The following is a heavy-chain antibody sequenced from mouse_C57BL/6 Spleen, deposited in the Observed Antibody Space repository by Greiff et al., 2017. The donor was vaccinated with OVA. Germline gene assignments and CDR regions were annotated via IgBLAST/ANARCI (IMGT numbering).Heavy chain of an antibody. CDR1: GYTFTSYW. CDR3: ARKNLDSSGPPFDY. J-gene: IGHJ2*01. V-gene: IGHV1-50*01. Sequence: QVQLQQPGAELVKPGASVKLSCKASGYTFTSYWMQWVKQRPGQGLEWIGEIDPSDSYTNYNQKFKGKATLTVDTSSSTAYMQLSSLTSEDSAVYYCARKNLDSSGPPFDYWGQGTTLTVSS. CDR2: IDPSDSYT. D-gene: IGHD3-2*02.